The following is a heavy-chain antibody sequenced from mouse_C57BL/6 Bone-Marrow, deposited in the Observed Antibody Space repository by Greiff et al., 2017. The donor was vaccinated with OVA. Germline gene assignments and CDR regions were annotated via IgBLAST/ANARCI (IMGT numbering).Heavy chain of an antibody. CDR1: GYTFTSYW. CDR2: IHPNSGST. D-gene: IGHD4-1*01. Sequence: QVQLQQPGAELVKPGASVKLSCKASGYTFTSYWMHWVKQRPGQGLEWIGMIHPNSGSTKYNEKFKSKATLTVDKSSSTAYMQLSSLTSSDSAVYYCARFKLGDDWYFDVWGTGTTVTVSS. J-gene: IGHJ1*03. CDR3: ARFKLGDDWYFDV. V-gene: IGHV1-64*01.